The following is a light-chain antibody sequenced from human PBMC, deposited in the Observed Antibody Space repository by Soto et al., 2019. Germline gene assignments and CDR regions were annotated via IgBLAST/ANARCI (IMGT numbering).Light chain of an antibody. V-gene: IGKV1-9*01. CDR2: GAS. CDR3: QHLNTIPPSFT. CDR1: QGIRSY. J-gene: IGKJ3*01. Sequence: DIQLTQSPSFLSASVGDRVTITCRASQGIRSYLAWYQQRPGKAPELLIYGASTLRPGGASRFSGSGSGTEFTLTISSLKPEDFATCFCQHLNTIPPSFTFGPGTKVDIK.